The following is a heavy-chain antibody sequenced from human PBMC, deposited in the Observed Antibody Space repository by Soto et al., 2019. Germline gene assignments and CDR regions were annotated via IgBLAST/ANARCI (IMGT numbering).Heavy chain of an antibody. CDR1: GFTFSTYS. J-gene: IGHJ6*03. CDR2: ISSGSTTI. D-gene: IGHD2-15*01. V-gene: IGHV3-48*01. CDR3: AREQYCSGGSCYSFSREYYYYMDV. Sequence: EVQLVESGGDLVQPGGSLRLSCAASGFTFSTYSMNWVRLAPGKGLEWISYISSGSTTIYYGHAVRGRFTISRDNDKNSLYLQMNGLRAEDTAVYYCAREQYCSGGSCYSFSREYYYYMDVWGKGTTVTVSS.